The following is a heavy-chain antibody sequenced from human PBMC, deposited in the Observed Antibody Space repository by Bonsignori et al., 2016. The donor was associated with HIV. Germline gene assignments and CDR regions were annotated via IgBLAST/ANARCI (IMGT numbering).Heavy chain of an antibody. CDR3: VRHRVDKVT. Sequence: EVQLVESGGGLVQPGASLRLSCAASGFVFSTYWMAWARQTPGKGLEWVARIKFDGSEKYYVNSVRGRFTVSRDNVKNSLFLQMDSLTVEDTAVYHCVRHRVDKVTWGQGTLVTVSS. V-gene: IGHV3-7*01. J-gene: IGHJ4*02. CDR2: IKFDGSEK. D-gene: IGHD3-9*01. CDR1: GFVFSTYW.